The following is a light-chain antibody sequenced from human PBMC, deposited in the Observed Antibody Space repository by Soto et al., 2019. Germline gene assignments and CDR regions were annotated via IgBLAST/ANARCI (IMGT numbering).Light chain of an antibody. CDR3: QQRSNWPRT. Sequence: EFVLTQSPGTLSLSPGERSTLSCRASQTVRNNYLAWYQQKPGQAPRLLIYDASSRATGIPDRFSGSGSGTDFTLTISSLEPEDFAVYYCQQRSNWPRTFGQGTTVDIK. CDR1: QTVRNNY. J-gene: IGKJ1*01. CDR2: DAS. V-gene: IGKV3D-20*02.